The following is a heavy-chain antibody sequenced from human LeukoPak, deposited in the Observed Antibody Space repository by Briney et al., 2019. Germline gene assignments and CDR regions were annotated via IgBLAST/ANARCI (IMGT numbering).Heavy chain of an antibody. Sequence: AAVTVSFTASGYTFTVYYMHGVRQAPGQGRGGMGWINPNSGGTNYAQKFQGRVTMTRDTSISTAYMELSRLRSDDTAVYYCARDVDTAMANGYWGQGTLVTVSS. J-gene: IGHJ4*02. CDR1: GYTFTVYY. CDR2: INPNSGGT. D-gene: IGHD5-18*01. CDR3: ARDVDTAMANGY. V-gene: IGHV1-2*02.